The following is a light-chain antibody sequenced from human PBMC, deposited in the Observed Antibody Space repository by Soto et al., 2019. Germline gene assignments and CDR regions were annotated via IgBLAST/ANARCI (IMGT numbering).Light chain of an antibody. CDR2: AAS. J-gene: IGKJ1*01. CDR1: QAISTW. CDR3: QQDNSLPRT. Sequence: DIQMTQSPSSVSASVGDRVTITCRASQAISTWLAWYQQKPGNAPKLLIYAASNLQTGVPSRFSGSGSGTDFTLTISSLQPEDFATYYCQQDNSLPRTFGQGTKVEIK. V-gene: IGKV1D-12*01.